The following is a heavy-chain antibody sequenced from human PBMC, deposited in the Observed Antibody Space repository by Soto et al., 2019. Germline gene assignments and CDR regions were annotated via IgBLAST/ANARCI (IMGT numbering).Heavy chain of an antibody. J-gene: IGHJ4*02. CDR3: ATDYRSDFSSGYIDY. CDR1: GFTFGDYA. D-gene: IGHD3-3*01. V-gene: IGHV3-9*01. Sequence: HPGGALSLCCAVCGFTFGDYAMHWVRQAPGKGLEWVSGISWNSGSIGYADCVTGRFTISRDNAKNSLYLQMNSLRAEDTALYYCATDYRSDFSSGYIDYGGQGTLVTVSS. CDR2: ISWNSGSI.